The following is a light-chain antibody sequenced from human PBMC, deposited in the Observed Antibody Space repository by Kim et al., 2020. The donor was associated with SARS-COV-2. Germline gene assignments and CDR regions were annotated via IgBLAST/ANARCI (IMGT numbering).Light chain of an antibody. CDR3: QQYNSYPQT. J-gene: IGKJ1*01. V-gene: IGKV1-5*03. Sequence: DTQMTQSPSTVSASIGDRVVITCRASESIYIWLAWYQQRPGKAPRLLMHEASILETDTPSRFSGRRSGTEFTLTISSLQPDDLGTYYCQQYNSYPQTFGQGTKVDIK. CDR1: ESIYIW. CDR2: EAS.